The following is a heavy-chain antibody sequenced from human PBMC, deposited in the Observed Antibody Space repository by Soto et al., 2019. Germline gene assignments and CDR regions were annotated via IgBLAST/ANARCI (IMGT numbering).Heavy chain of an antibody. CDR2: TYYRSKWYN. D-gene: IGHD2-21*02. J-gene: IGHJ6*02. CDR3: ARGACGGDCYSVYYRMAV. Sequence: SQTLSLTCAISGDSVSSNSAAWNWIRQSPSRGLEWLGRTYYRSKWYNDYAVSVKSRITINPDTSKNQFSLQLNSVTPEDTAVYYCARGACGGDCYSVYYRMAVWTQGTTVTVSS. V-gene: IGHV6-1*01. CDR1: GDSVSSNSAA.